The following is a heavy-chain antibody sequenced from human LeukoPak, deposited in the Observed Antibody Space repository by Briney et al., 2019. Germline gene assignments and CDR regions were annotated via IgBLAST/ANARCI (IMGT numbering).Heavy chain of an antibody. CDR2: INWNGGST. CDR3: TRGGGYSYGSFDY. J-gene: IGHJ4*02. V-gene: IGHV3-20*04. Sequence: GGSLRLSCAASGFTFDDYGMSWVRQAPGKGLEWVSGINWNGGSTGYADSVKGRFTISRDNAKNTLYLQMNSLRAEDTAVYYCTRGGGYSYGSFDYWGQGTLVTVSS. CDR1: GFTFDDYG. D-gene: IGHD5-18*01.